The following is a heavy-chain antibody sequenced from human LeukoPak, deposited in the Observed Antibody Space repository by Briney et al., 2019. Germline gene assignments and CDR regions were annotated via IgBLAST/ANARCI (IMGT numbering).Heavy chain of an antibody. V-gene: IGHV3-30*04. CDR3: ARAMDYYDSSGYLDY. CDR1: GFTFSSYA. J-gene: IGHJ4*02. D-gene: IGHD3-22*01. Sequence: GGSLRLSCAASGFTFSSYAMHWVRQAPGKGLEWVAVISYDGSNKYYADSVRGRFTISRDNSKNTLYLQMNSLRAEDTAVYYCARAMDYYDSSGYLDYWGQGTLVTVSS. CDR2: ISYDGSNK.